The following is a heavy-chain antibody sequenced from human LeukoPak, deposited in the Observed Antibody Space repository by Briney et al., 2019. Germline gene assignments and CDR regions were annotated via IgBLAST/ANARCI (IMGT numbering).Heavy chain of an antibody. CDR3: TREASYYYDSSGFPFDP. J-gene: IGHJ5*02. V-gene: IGHV3-74*01. Sequence: PGGSLRLSCAASGFSFSSYWMHWVRQAPGKGLVWVSRINSDGSFTSYADSVKGRFTISRDNAKNTLYLQMNSLRAEDTAVYYCTREASYYYDSSGFPFDPWGQGTLVTVSS. CDR2: INSDGSFT. CDR1: GFSFSSYW. D-gene: IGHD3-22*01.